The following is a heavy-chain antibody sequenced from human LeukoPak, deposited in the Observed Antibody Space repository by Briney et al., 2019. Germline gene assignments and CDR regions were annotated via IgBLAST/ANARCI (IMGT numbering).Heavy chain of an antibody. V-gene: IGHV3-48*01. CDR2: ISSSGTTI. Sequence: GGSLRLSCAASGFTFSSYSMNWVRQAPGKGLEWISYISSSGTTIHYADSVRGRFSISRDNAKNSLYLQMNSLRAEDTAVYYCARDTAMVRNDYWGQGTLVTVSS. D-gene: IGHD5-18*01. CDR3: ARDTAMVRNDY. J-gene: IGHJ4*02. CDR1: GFTFSSYS.